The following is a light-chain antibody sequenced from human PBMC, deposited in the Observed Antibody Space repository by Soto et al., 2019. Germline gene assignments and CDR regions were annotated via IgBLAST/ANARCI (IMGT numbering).Light chain of an antibody. Sequence: EIVMTQSPATLSVSPGERATLYCRASQRVSSNLAWYQQRPGQAPRLLIYGASTRATGIPARFSGSGSGTEFTLTISSLQSEDFAIYYCQQYNNWPQTFGQGTKV. CDR1: QRVSSN. V-gene: IGKV3D-15*01. CDR3: QQYNNWPQT. J-gene: IGKJ1*01. CDR2: GAS.